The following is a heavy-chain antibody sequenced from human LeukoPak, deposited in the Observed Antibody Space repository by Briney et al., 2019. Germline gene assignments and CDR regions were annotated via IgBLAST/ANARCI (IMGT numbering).Heavy chain of an antibody. J-gene: IGHJ4*02. CDR1: GGSFSGYY. D-gene: IGHD3-22*01. Sequence: PSETLSLTCAVYGGSFSGYYWSWIRQPPGKGLEWIGEINHSGSTNYNPSLKSRVTISVDTSKNQFSLKLSSVTAADTAVYYCARLPYDSSGYYPFDYWGQGTLVTVSS. V-gene: IGHV4-34*01. CDR3: ARLPYDSSGYYPFDY. CDR2: INHSGST.